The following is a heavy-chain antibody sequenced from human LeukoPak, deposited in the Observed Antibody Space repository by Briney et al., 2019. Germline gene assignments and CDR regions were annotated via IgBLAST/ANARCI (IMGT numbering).Heavy chain of an antibody. D-gene: IGHD5-12*01. CDR1: GFTFGTFW. J-gene: IGHJ4*02. CDR3: ARGPSGYHNT. V-gene: IGHV3-48*01. CDR2: ISSSSSTI. Sequence: GGSLRLSCEASGFTFGTFWMSWVRQAPGKGLEWVSYISSSSSTIYYADSVKGRFTISRDNTKNSLYLQMNSLRAEDTAVFYCARGPSGYHNTGGQGTLVTVSS.